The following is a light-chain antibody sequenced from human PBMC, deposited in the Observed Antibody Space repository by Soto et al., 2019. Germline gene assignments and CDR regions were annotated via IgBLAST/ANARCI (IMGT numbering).Light chain of an antibody. J-gene: IGKJ5*01. CDR2: KIS. CDR1: QSLVYSDGSTY. Sequence: VVMTQSPLSLPVTLGQPASIXXRSXQSLVYSDGSTYLTWFQQRPGQSPRXXIYKISDRDSGVPDRFSGSGSATDFTLKISRVEAEDVGVYYCMQGTHWPLTFGQGTRL. V-gene: IGKV2-30*01. CDR3: MQGTHWPLT.